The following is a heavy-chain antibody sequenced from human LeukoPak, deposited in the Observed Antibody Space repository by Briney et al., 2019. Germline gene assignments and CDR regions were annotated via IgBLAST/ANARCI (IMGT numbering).Heavy chain of an antibody. CDR1: GYTFTSYD. V-gene: IGHV1-8*01. D-gene: IGHD6-6*01. CDR2: MNPNSGNT. J-gene: IGHJ4*02. Sequence: ASVKVSCKASGYTFTSYDINWVRQATGQGLEWMRWMNPNSGNTGYAQKFQGRVTMTRNTSISTAYMELSSLRSEDTAVYYCARGASSSSKRGRRYYFDYWGQGTLVTVSS. CDR3: ARGASSSSKRGRRYYFDY.